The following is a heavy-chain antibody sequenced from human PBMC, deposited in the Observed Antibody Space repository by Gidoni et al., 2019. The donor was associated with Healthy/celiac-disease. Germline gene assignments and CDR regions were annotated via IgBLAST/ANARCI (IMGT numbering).Heavy chain of an antibody. CDR3: ARTLGNYYYGMDV. J-gene: IGHJ6*02. V-gene: IGHV5-51*01. D-gene: IGHD7-27*01. CDR1: GYSFTSYW. Sequence: EVQLVQSGAEVKKPGESLKISCKGSGYSFTSYWIGWVRQMPGKGLEWMGIIYPGDSDTRSSPSLQGQVTLSADKSISTAYLQWSSLKASDTAMYYCARTLGNYYYGMDVWGQGTTVTVSS. CDR2: IYPGDSDT.